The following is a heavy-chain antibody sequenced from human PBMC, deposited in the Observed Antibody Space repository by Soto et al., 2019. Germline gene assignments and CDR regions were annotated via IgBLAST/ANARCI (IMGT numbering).Heavy chain of an antibody. CDR1: GYILTELN. CDR2: FDPEDDET. J-gene: IGHJ4*02. CDR3: AKNPGYYYDSTGYHFDY. D-gene: IGHD3-22*01. V-gene: IGHV1-24*01. Sequence: ASVKVSCKVSGYILTELNIHWVRKAPGKGLEWMGGFDPEDDETVYAQNFQGRVTMTEDTSTDTAYMELSSLRSEDTAVYYCAKNPGYYYDSTGYHFDYWGQGTLVTVSS.